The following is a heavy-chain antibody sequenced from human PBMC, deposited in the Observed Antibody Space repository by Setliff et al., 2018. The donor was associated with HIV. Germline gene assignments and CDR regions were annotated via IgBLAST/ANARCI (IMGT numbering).Heavy chain of an antibody. J-gene: IGHJ4*02. V-gene: IGHV1-18*01. CDR3: AREYGAVRKYIDY. D-gene: IGHD3-10*01. Sequence: GASVKVSCKASGYTFATYGISWLRQAPGQGLEWMGWISAFNGPTNYAQKFQGRVTITPGTSTSTAYMELRSLRSDDTAVYYCAREYGAVRKYIDYWGQGTLVTVSS. CDR1: GYTFATYG. CDR2: ISAFNGPT.